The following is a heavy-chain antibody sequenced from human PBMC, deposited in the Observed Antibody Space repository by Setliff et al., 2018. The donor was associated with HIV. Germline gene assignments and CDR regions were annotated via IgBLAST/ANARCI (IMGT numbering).Heavy chain of an antibody. CDR2: IYHTGAT. CDR3: ARMSISTSVYFDY. J-gene: IGHJ4*02. V-gene: IGHV4-4*09. Sequence: SETLSLTCTVSGGSTSNEYWSWIHQPPGKGLERIGYIYHTGATYYKSSLGSRLTISVDTSKNQFSLKLNSLTAADTAVYFCARMSISTSVYFDYWGQGSQVTVSS. D-gene: IGHD2-2*02. CDR1: GGSTSNEY.